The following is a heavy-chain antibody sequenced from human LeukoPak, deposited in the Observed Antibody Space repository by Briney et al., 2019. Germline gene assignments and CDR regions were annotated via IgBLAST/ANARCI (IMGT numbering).Heavy chain of an antibody. CDR1: GVTFCIDA. J-gene: IGHJ4*02. V-gene: IGHV3-23*01. CDR3: ANNDYSDGSGGIAY. Sequence: PGGSLRLSCAASGVTFCIDATSWVREAPGEGRGRGSSISSGGGSTYSPDSVKGRFTISRDNSKNTLYLQMNSLRAEDTAVYYCANNDYSDGSGGIAYWSQGSLVTVSS. CDR2: ISSGGGST. D-gene: IGHD3-22*01.